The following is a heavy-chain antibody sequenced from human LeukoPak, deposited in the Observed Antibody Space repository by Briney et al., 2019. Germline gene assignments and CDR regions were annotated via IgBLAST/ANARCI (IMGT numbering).Heavy chain of an antibody. CDR1: GFTFSSYA. V-gene: IGHV3-21*01. CDR2: ISSSSSYI. Sequence: PGGSLRLSCAASGFTFSSYAMNWVRQAPGKGLEWVSSISSSSSYIYYADSVKGRFTISRDNAKNSLYLQMNSLRAEDTAVYYCARDSGSGYYDYWGQGTLVTVSS. CDR3: ARDSGSGYYDY. J-gene: IGHJ4*02. D-gene: IGHD3-22*01.